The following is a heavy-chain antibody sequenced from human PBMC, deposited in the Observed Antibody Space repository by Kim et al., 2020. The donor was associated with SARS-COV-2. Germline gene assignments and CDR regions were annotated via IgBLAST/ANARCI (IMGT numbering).Heavy chain of an antibody. J-gene: IGHJ6*02. D-gene: IGHD6-13*01. V-gene: IGHV4-61*02. CDR3: ARGPVEGWYSSHYYYYGMDV. CDR1: GGSISSGSYY. Sequence: SETLSLTCTVSGGSISSGSYYWSWIRQPAGKGLEWIGRIYTSGSTNNNPSLKSRVTISVDTSKNQFSLKLSSVTAADTAVYYCARGPVEGWYSSHYYYYGMDVWGQGTTVTVSS. CDR2: IYTSGST.